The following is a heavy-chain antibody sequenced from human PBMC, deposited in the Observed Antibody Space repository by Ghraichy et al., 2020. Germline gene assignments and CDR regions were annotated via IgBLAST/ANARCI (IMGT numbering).Heavy chain of an antibody. CDR2: IYTGGSP. D-gene: IGHD4-23*01. CDR1: GFTVSSNY. Sequence: GGSLRLSCAASGFTVSSNYMSWVRQAPGKGLEWVSVIYTGGSPYYADSAKGRFTISRDNSKNTLSLQMNSLRAKDTAVYYCARSIGGKKKTLDYWGQGTLVTVSS. CDR3: ARSIGGKKKTLDY. J-gene: IGHJ4*02. V-gene: IGHV3-53*01.